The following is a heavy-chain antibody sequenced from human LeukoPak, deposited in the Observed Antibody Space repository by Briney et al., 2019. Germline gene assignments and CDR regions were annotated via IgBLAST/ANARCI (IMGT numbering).Heavy chain of an antibody. Sequence: PGGSLRLSCAASGFTFSTYGMNCVRQAPGEGREWGSGMSGSGDTTYYADSVKGRFTISRENYKNTLYLKLNSLTAEQPAVYLYAKAYDNSGYILRSSDYWGQGTLVTVSS. J-gene: IGHJ4*02. CDR3: AKAYDNSGYILRSSDY. D-gene: IGHD3-22*01. CDR1: GFTFSTYG. CDR2: MSGSGDTT. V-gene: IGHV3-23*01.